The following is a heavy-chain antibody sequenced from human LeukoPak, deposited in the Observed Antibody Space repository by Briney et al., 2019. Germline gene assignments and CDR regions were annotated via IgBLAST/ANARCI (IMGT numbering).Heavy chain of an antibody. Sequence: GGSLRLSCAASGFTVRSNYMSWVRQAPGKGLEWVSVIYSDGSTYYSESVRGRFTISRDDPKNTVYLQMNSLRAEDTAVYYCTRYCFTGGGYFDYWGQGALVVVSS. V-gene: IGHV3-53*01. CDR1: GFTVRSNY. CDR3: TRYCFTGGGYFDY. J-gene: IGHJ4*02. D-gene: IGHD2-15*01. CDR2: IYSDGST.